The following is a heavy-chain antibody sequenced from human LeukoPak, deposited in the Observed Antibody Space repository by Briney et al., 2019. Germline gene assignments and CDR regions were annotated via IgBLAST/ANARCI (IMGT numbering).Heavy chain of an antibody. CDR1: VYTFTNYC. V-gene: IGHV5-51*01. J-gene: IGHJ4*02. CDR3: ARQSRDGSKTRGYYFDY. D-gene: IGHD3-10*01. Sequence: GESLKISCQVSVYTFTNYCIGWVRQMPGKGLESMGIIYPADSDTTYSPSFQGQVTVSADKSISTVYLQWSSLKASDTAMYYCARQSRDGSKTRGYYFDYWGQGTLVTVSS. CDR2: IYPADSDT.